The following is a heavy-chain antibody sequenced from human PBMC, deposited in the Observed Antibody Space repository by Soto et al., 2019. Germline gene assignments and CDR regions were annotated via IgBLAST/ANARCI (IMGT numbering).Heavy chain of an antibody. CDR2: ISYDGSNK. CDR3: ARDKFGSSWSYNWFDP. V-gene: IGHV3-30-3*01. Sequence: SLRLSCAASGFTFSSYAMHWVRQAPGKGLEWVAVISYDGSNKYYADSVKGRFTISRDNSKNTLYLQMNSLRAEDTAVYYCARDKFGSSWSYNWFDPWGQGTLVTVSS. CDR1: GFTFSSYA. D-gene: IGHD6-13*01. J-gene: IGHJ5*02.